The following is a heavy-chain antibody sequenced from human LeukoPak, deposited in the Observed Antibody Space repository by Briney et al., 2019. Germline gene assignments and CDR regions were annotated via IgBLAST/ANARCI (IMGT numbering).Heavy chain of an antibody. V-gene: IGHV4-34*01. CDR2: INHSGST. D-gene: IGHD6-13*01. Sequence: PSETLSLTCAVYGGSFSGYYWSWIRQPPGKGLEWIGEINHSGSTNYNPSLKSRVTISVDTSKNQFSLKLSSVTAADTAVYYCARGDSSSWYPYWGQGTLVTVSS. J-gene: IGHJ4*02. CDR3: ARGDSSSWYPY. CDR1: GGSFSGYY.